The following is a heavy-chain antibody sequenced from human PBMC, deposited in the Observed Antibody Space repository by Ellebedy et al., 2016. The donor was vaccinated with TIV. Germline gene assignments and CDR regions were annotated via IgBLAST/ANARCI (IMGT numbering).Heavy chain of an antibody. J-gene: IGHJ4*02. CDR1: GFTFSTYG. D-gene: IGHD6-13*01. Sequence: PGGSLRLSCAASGFTFSTYGMHWVRQAPGQGLEWVAVISYHGSNKYYADSVKGRFTISRDNSKNTLYLQMNSLRAEDTAGDYCAKDGASIAAGTLGYWGQGTRVTVSS. CDR3: AKDGASIAAGTLGY. CDR2: ISYHGSNK. V-gene: IGHV3-30*18.